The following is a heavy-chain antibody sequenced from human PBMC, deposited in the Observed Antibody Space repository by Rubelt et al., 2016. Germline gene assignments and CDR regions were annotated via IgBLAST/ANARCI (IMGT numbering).Heavy chain of an antibody. CDR3: ARAAASYWYFDL. J-gene: IGHJ2*01. CDR2: INHSGST. V-gene: IGHV4-34*01. D-gene: IGHD2-15*01. Sequence: GKGLEWIGEINHSGSTNYNPSLKSRVTISVDTSKNQFSLKLSSVTAADTAVYYCARAAASYWYFDLWGRGTLVTVSS.